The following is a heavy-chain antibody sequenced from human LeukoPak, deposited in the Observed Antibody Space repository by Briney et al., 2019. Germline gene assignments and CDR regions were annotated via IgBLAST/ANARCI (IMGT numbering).Heavy chain of an antibody. J-gene: IGHJ3*02. Sequence: PSETLSLTCAVYGGSFSGYYWSWIRQPPGKGLEWIGYIYYSGSTNYNPSLKSRVTISVDTSKNQFSLKLSSVTAADTAVYYCAAGVFRPPDAFDIWGQGTMVTVSS. CDR1: GGSFSGYY. V-gene: IGHV4-59*01. CDR2: IYYSGST. CDR3: AAGVFRPPDAFDI. D-gene: IGHD3-10*01.